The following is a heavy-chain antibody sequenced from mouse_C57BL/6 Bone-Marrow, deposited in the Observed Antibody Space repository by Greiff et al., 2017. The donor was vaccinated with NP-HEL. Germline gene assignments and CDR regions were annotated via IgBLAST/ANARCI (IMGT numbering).Heavy chain of an antibody. Sequence: EVKLVESGGGLVQPGGSLKLSCAASGFTFSDYYMYWVRQTPEKRLEWVAYLSTGGGSTYYPDTVKGRFTISRDNAKNTLYLQMSRLKSEDTAMYYCARHPGRPYWYFDVWGTGTTVTVSS. CDR3: ARHPGRPYWYFDV. V-gene: IGHV5-12*01. CDR2: LSTGGGST. J-gene: IGHJ1*03. CDR1: GFTFSDYY.